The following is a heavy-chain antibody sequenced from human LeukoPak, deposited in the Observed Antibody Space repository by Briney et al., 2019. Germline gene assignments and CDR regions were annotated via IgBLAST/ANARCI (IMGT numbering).Heavy chain of an antibody. CDR1: GYTFTGYD. CDR2: INPNSGGT. V-gene: IGHV1-2*06. J-gene: IGHJ4*02. Sequence: ASVKASCKASGYTFTGYDIHWVRQAPGQGLEWMGRINPNSGGTKYAQKFQGRVTMTRDTSITTAYMELSRLRSDDTAVYYCARDVGSNNCENWGQGTLVTVSS. D-gene: IGHD2-2*01. CDR3: ARDVGSNNCEN.